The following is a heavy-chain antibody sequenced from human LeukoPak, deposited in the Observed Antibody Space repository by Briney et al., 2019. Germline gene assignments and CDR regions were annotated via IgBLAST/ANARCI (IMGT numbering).Heavy chain of an antibody. J-gene: IGHJ4*02. Sequence: GDSLKISCEGSGYSFTTYWIGWVRQIPGKGLEWMGIIYPGDSNTRYSPSFQGQVTISADKSISTAYLQWSSLKASDTAMYYCARRRAVAGRYYFDYWGQGTLVTVSS. V-gene: IGHV5-51*01. D-gene: IGHD6-19*01. CDR3: ARRRAVAGRYYFDY. CDR1: GYSFTTYW. CDR2: IYPGDSNT.